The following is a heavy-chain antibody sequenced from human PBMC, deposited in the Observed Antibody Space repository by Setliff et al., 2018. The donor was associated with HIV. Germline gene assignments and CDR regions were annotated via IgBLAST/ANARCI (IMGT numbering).Heavy chain of an antibody. J-gene: IGHJ3*02. V-gene: IGHV1-69*13. CDR2: IIPIFGTA. D-gene: IGHD4-17*01. Sequence: SVKVSCKASGGTFSSYAISWVRQAPGQGLEWMGGIIPIFGTANYAQKFQGRVTITADESTSTAYVYLSSLRSEDTAVYYCASGTTYGGNSVAFDIWGQGTTVTVSS. CDR3: ASGTTYGGNSVAFDI. CDR1: GGTFSSYA.